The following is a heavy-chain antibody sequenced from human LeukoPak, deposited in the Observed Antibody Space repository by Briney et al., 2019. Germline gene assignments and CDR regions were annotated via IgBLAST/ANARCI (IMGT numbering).Heavy chain of an antibody. V-gene: IGHV3-20*04. D-gene: IGHD4-17*01. J-gene: IGHJ6*03. Sequence: PGGSLRLSCVASGFTFDDYGMSWVRQAPGQGPEWVSDINWNGASRCYADSVKGRFTISRDNAKNSLYLQMNSLRAEDTAVYYCSRDRGGDYVRALYYYYMVVWGKGTTVTDSS. CDR1: GFTFDDYG. CDR2: INWNGASR. CDR3: SRDRGGDYVRALYYYYMVV.